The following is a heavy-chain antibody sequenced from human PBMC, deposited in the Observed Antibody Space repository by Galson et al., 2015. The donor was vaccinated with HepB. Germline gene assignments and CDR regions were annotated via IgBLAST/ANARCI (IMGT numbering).Heavy chain of an antibody. CDR3: ARVFGGNALDF. CDR2: VYKSGST. V-gene: IGHV4-4*07. J-gene: IGHJ4*02. D-gene: IGHD4-23*01. CDR1: GSSISSYY. Sequence: SETLSLTCIVSGSSISSYYWSWIRQPAGKGLEWIGRVYKSGSTYYNPSLKSRVTLSIDTSKNHFSLTLTSVTAADTAVYYCARVFGGNALDFWGQGILVTVSS.